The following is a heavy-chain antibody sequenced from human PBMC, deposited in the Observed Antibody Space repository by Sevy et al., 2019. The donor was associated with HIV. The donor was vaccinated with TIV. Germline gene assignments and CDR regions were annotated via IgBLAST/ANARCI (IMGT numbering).Heavy chain of an antibody. D-gene: IGHD3-9*01. Sequence: GGSLRLSCAASGFTFSSYGMHWVRQAPGKGLEWVAVIWYDGSNKYYADSVKGRFTISRDNSKNTLYLQMNSLRAEDTAVYYRARDESYDILTGYFGAFDIWGQGTMVTVSS. CDR2: IWYDGSNK. J-gene: IGHJ3*02. CDR1: GFTFSSYG. CDR3: ARDESYDILTGYFGAFDI. V-gene: IGHV3-33*01.